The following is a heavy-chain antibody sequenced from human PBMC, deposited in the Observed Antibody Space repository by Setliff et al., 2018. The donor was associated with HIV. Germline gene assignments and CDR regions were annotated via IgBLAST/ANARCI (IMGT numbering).Heavy chain of an antibody. V-gene: IGHV1-69*10. CDR2: IIPILGIA. Sequence: SVKVSCKASGGTFSSYAISWVRQAPGQGLEWMGGIIPILGIANYAQKFQGRVTITADESTSTAYMELSSLRSEDTAVYYCARAPGREAEARGGPDAFDIWGQGTMVT. CDR3: ARAPGREAEARGGPDAFDI. J-gene: IGHJ3*02. CDR1: GGTFSSYA. D-gene: IGHD1-26*01.